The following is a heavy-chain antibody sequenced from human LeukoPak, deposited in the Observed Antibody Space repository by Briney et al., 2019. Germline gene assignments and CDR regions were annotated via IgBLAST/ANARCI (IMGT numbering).Heavy chain of an antibody. D-gene: IGHD6-13*01. CDR2: MNPNSGNT. CDR3: ATALMYSSRSFDP. J-gene: IGHJ5*02. V-gene: IGHV1-8*01. CDR1: GYTFTSYD. Sequence: ASVKVSCKASGYTFTSYDINWVRQATGQGLEWMGWMNPNSGNTGYAQKFQGRVTMTEDTSTDTAHMELSSLRSEDTAVYYCATALMYSSRSFDPWGQGTLVTVSS.